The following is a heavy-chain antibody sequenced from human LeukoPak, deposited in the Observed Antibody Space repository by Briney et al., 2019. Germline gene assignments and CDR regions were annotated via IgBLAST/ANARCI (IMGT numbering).Heavy chain of an antibody. CDR1: GFSFSDSY. D-gene: IGHD2-8*01. Sequence: GGSLRLSCVVSGFSFSDSYMTWIRQTPGKGLESLAYIGGSGSDIYYADSVKGRFTISRDNAKNSLYLQMNSLRPEDTALYYCSTDPRLLIYWGHGTLVTVSS. CDR3: STDPRLLIY. V-gene: IGHV3-11*01. J-gene: IGHJ4*01. CDR2: IGGSGSDI.